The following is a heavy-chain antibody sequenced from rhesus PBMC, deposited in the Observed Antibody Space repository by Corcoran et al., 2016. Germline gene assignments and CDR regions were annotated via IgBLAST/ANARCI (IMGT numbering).Heavy chain of an antibody. D-gene: IGHD4-11*01. Sequence: GQLQGSGAGLGKPSETLSLTCSVVGGSMSGYYYWSLIRQPAGKGAECIGGIHGKSASNTYNPSLKSRVTISKVTSKNQFPRRLNSGTAADTSVYYCARPQSHRYNRSDVCGPGVLVTVSS. J-gene: IGHJ5-1*01. V-gene: IGHV4-143*01. CDR2: IHGKSASN. CDR1: GGSMSGYYY. CDR3: ARPQSHRYNRSDV.